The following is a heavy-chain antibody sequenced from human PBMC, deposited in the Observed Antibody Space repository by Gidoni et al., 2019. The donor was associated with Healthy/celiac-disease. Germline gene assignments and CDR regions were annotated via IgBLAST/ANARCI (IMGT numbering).Heavy chain of an antibody. CDR3: ARRIGSGSAFEGAHDY. Sequence: EVQLVQSGAEVKKPGESLKISCKGSGYSFTSYWNGWVRQMPGKGLEWMGIIYPGDSDTRYSPSFQGQVTISADKSISTAYLQWSSLKASDTAIYYCARRIGSGSAFEGAHDYWGQGTLVTVSS. D-gene: IGHD3-10*01. V-gene: IGHV5-51*01. J-gene: IGHJ4*02. CDR1: GYSFTSYW. CDR2: IYPGDSDT.